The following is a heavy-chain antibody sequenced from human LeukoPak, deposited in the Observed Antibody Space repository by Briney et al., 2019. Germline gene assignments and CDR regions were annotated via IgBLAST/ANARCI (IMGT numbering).Heavy chain of an antibody. CDR2: INPSGGST. CDR1: GYTFTSYY. J-gene: IGHJ4*02. Sequence: ASVKVSCKASGYTFTSYYMHWVRQAPGQGLEWMGIINPSGGSTSYAQKFQGRVTMTRDTSISTAYMELSRLRSDDTAVYYCARVGPDFTSDYWGQGTLVTVSS. CDR3: ARVGPDFTSDY. V-gene: IGHV1-46*01.